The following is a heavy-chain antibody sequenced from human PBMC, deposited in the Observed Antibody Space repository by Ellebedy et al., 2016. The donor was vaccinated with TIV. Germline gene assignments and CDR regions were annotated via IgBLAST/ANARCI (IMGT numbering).Heavy chain of an antibody. D-gene: IGHD5-24*01. CDR3: ARDRGNGYNYRSPFDH. J-gene: IGHJ4*02. V-gene: IGHV3-7*01. CDR1: GFTFSNYW. CDR2: IKPDGSAQ. Sequence: PGGSLRLSCAASGFTFSNYWMSWVRQAPGKGLEWVGNIKPDGSAQYYVDSVKGRFTMSRDKAKNSLYLQMDSLRAEDKAVYYCARDRGNGYNYRSPFDHWGQGSLVTVSS.